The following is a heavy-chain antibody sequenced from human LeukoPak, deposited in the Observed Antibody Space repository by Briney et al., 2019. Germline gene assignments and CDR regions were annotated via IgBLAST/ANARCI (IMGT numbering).Heavy chain of an antibody. J-gene: IGHJ6*04. CDR2: ISSSGSTT. V-gene: IGHV3-48*03. CDR3: ARSATRRGMDV. Sequence: GGSLRLSCVASGFTINTYDINWVRQAPGRGLEWVSHISSSGSTTYYADSVKGRFTVSRDNAKSSLYLQMNSLRAEDTAVYYCARSATRRGMDVWGKGTTVTVSS. CDR1: GFTINTYD.